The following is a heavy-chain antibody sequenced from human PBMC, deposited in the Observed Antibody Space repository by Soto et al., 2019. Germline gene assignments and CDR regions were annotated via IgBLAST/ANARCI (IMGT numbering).Heavy chain of an antibody. J-gene: IGHJ6*02. CDR3: ARTDRDFYGLDV. CDR2: ISAAGDP. CDR1: GFTFRNYD. V-gene: IGHV3-13*05. Sequence: EVQLVESGGGLVQPGGSLRLSCVASGFTFRNYDMHWVRQGTGKGLEWVSGISAAGDPDYADSVEGRFTISRENAQNSFFLQMNSLRVGDTAVYYGARTDRDFYGLDVWCQGTTVIVSS.